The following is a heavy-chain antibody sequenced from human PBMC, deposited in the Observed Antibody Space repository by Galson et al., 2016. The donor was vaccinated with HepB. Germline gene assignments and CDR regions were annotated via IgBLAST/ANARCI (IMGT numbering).Heavy chain of an antibody. CDR2: IWYDGSTQ. D-gene: IGHD6-6*01. CDR1: GFTFSNSG. CDR3: ARGPAYSSSPPFDY. J-gene: IGHJ4*02. Sequence: SLRLSCAASGFTFSNSGMHWVRQAPGKWLEWVAVIWYDGSTQYYGDSVKGRFTISRDNSKNVLYLQMNSLRVEDTAVYYCARGPAYSSSPPFDYWGQGTLVTVSS. V-gene: IGHV3-33*01.